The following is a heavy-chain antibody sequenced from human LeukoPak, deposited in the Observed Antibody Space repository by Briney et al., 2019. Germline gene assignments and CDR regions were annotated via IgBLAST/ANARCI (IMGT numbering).Heavy chain of an antibody. CDR3: ARARASGWIDY. J-gene: IGHJ4*02. V-gene: IGHV3-13*05. Sequence: PGGSLRLSCAASGFSFSSYDMHWVRQATGKGLEWVSAIGTAGDPYYPGSVRGRFTISREDAKNSLYLEMNSLRVGDTAMYYCARARASGWIDYWGQGTLVTVSS. CDR1: GFSFSSYD. D-gene: IGHD6-19*01. CDR2: IGTAGDP.